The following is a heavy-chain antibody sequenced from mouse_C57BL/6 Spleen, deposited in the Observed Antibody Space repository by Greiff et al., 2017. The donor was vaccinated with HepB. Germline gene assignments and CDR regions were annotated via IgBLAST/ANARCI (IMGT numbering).Heavy chain of an antibody. CDR1: GYAFSSSW. J-gene: IGHJ2*01. Sequence: VKLMESGPELVKPGASVKISCKASGYAFSSSWMNWVKQRPGKGLEWIGRIYPGDGDTNYNGKFKGKATLTADKSSSTAYMQRSSLTSEDSAVYFCARTGSLDYWGQGTTLTVSS. D-gene: IGHD4-1*01. CDR2: IYPGDGDT. CDR3: ARTGSLDY. V-gene: IGHV1-82*01.